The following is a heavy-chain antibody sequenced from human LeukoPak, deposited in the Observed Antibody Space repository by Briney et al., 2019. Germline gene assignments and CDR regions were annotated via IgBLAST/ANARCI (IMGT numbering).Heavy chain of an antibody. D-gene: IGHD3-22*01. CDR2: IYSADST. CDR3: ASLSPLYYDSSGYPY. CDR1: GFTFSSYA. V-gene: IGHV3-23*01. Sequence: PGGSLTLSCAASGFTFSSYAMTWVRQAPGKGLEWVSVIYSADSTYYADSVKGRFTISRDSSKNTLYLQMNSLRAEDTAAYYCASLSPLYYDSSGYPYWGQGTLVTVSS. J-gene: IGHJ4*02.